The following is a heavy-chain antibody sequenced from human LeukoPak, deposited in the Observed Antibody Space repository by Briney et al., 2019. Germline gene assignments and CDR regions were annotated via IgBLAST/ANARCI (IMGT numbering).Heavy chain of an antibody. V-gene: IGHV4-59*08. J-gene: IGHJ5*02. Sequence: PSETLSLTCTVSGGSIDSYYWTWIRQPPGKGLEWIGYIYYSGSTKYNPSLKSRVTISLDTSKNQFSLKLSSVTAADTALYYCAGYRLLCSRISCSFDPWGQGTLVTVSS. CDR3: AGYRLLCSRISCSFDP. CDR2: IYYSGST. D-gene: IGHD2-2*01. CDR1: GGSIDSYY.